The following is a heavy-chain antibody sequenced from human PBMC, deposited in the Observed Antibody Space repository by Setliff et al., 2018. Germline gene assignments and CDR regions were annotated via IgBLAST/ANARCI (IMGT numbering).Heavy chain of an antibody. CDR2: INPNSGDT. V-gene: IGHV1-2*02. J-gene: IGHJ4*02. D-gene: IGHD3-22*01. CDR3: ARVPQEAFYYYDRGNHFDS. CDR1: GNTFTGYY. Sequence: ASVKVSCKASGNTFTGYYIHWLRQAPGQGLEWMGCINPNSGDTTFAQKFQGRVTITRDTSNSTAYMELSSLRSDDTAVYYCARVPQEAFYYYDRGNHFDSWGQGTLVTVSS.